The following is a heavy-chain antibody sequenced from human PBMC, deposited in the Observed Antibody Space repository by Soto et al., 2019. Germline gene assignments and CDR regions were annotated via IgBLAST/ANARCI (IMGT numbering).Heavy chain of an antibody. CDR1: GYSFTSYW. D-gene: IGHD2-2*01. Sequence: GESLKISCKGSGYSFTSYWIGWVRQMPGKGLEWMGIIYPGDSDTRYSPSFQGQVTISADKSISTAYLQWSSLKASDTAMYYCARHVPGYCSSTSCYPGYGMDVWGQGTTVTAP. V-gene: IGHV5-51*01. CDR3: ARHVPGYCSSTSCYPGYGMDV. CDR2: IYPGDSDT. J-gene: IGHJ6*02.